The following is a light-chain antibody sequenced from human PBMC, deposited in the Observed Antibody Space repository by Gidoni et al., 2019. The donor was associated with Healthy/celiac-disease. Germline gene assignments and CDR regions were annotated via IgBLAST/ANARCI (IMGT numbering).Light chain of an antibody. CDR2: WAS. V-gene: IGKV4-1*01. CDR1: QSVLYSPNNKNY. Sequence: DIVMTQSPDSLAVSLGERATINCKSSQSVLYSPNNKNYLAWYQQKPGQPPKLLIYWASARESGVPDRFSGSGSGTDFTLTISSLQAEDGAVYYCQQYYTTPTWTFGQGTKVEIK. J-gene: IGKJ1*01. CDR3: QQYYTTPTWT.